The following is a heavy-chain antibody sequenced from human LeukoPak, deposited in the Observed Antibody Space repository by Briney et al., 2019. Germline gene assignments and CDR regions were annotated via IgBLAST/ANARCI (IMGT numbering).Heavy chain of an antibody. D-gene: IGHD3-22*01. CDR1: GGSIISYY. CDR2: IYYSGNT. J-gene: IGHJ2*01. CDR3: ARDRDSSGLRDFDL. Sequence: PSETLSLTCTVSGGSIISYYWSWLRQPPGKGLEWIGYIYYSGNTNYNPSLKSRVSISIDTSKNQFSLQLSSVTAADTAAYYCARDRDSSGLRDFDLWGRGTLVTVSA. V-gene: IGHV4-59*01.